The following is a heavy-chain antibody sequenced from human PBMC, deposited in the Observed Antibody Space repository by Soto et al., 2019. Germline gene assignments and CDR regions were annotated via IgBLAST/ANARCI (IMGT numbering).Heavy chain of an antibody. CDR3: ARVVKAGDYGDYGRYYFDY. CDR1: GYTFTYYE. D-gene: IGHD4-17*01. V-gene: IGHV1-18*04. J-gene: IGHJ4*01. Sequence: QVHLMQSGAEVKKPGASVKVSCKASGYTFTYYEITWVRQAPGQGLEWMGWNSAYIGNTNYAQKTKGRLTMTTDTSTNTAYMELRSLRSDDTAVYYCARVVKAGDYGDYGRYYFDYWGHGTLVTVSS. CDR2: NSAYIGNT.